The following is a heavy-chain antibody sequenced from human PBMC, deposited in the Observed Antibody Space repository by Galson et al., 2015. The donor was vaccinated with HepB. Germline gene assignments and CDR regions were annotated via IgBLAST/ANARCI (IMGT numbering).Heavy chain of an antibody. CDR1: GFTFSSYA. CDR3: ARADIVVVPAAIRADPPESGGYFDY. V-gene: IGHV3-30-3*01. D-gene: IGHD2-2*01. CDR2: ISYDGSNK. Sequence: SLRLSCAASGFTFSSYAMHWVRQAPGKGLEWVAVISYDGSNKYYADSVKGRFTISRDNSKNTLYLQMNSLRAEDTAVYYCARADIVVVPAAIRADPPESGGYFDYWGQGTLVTVSS. J-gene: IGHJ4*02.